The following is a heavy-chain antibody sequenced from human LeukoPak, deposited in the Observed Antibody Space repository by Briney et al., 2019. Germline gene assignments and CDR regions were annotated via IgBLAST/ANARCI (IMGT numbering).Heavy chain of an antibody. D-gene: IGHD6-19*01. J-gene: IGHJ4*02. CDR2: INPNSGGT. CDR1: GYTFTGYY. V-gene: IGHV1-2*02. Sequence: ASVKVSCKASGYTFTGYYIHWVRQAPGQGLEWVGWINPNSGGTNYAQKFQGRVTMTRDTSISTAYMELSRLRSDDTAVYYCAREGKQWLATLDYWGQGTLVTVSS. CDR3: AREGKQWLATLDY.